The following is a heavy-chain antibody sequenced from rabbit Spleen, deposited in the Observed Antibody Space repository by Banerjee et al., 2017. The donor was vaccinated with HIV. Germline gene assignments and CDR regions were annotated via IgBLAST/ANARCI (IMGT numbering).Heavy chain of an antibody. D-gene: IGHD8-1*01. CDR1: GFSFSDRDV. CDR2: IAGSSSGFT. CDR3: ARDTGSSFSTYGMDL. J-gene: IGHJ6*01. Sequence: QEQLVESGGGLVKPEGSLTLTCKASGFSFSDRDVMCRVRQAPGKGLEWISCIAGSSSGFTYSATWAKGRFTISKTSSTTVTLQMTSLTVADTATYFCARDTGSSFSTYGMDLWGPGTLVTVS. V-gene: IGHV1S45*01.